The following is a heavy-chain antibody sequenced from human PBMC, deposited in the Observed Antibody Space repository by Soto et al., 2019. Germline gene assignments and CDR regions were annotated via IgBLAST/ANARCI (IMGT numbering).Heavy chain of an antibody. V-gene: IGHV3-73*01. J-gene: IGHJ5*02. CDR2: IRSKTNNYAT. Sequence: GSLRLSCAASGFTFSGSAMHWVRQASGKGLEWVGRIRSKTNNYATAYAASVKGRFTISRDDSKDTAYPLMNSLKTEDTAVYYCTRDPRNYYDTIGSANWFDPWGQGTLVTAPQ. D-gene: IGHD3-22*01. CDR3: TRDPRNYYDTIGSANWFDP. CDR1: GFTFSGSA.